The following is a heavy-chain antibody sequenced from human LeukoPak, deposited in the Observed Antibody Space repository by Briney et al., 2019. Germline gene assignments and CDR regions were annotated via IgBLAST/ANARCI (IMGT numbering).Heavy chain of an antibody. CDR3: ARGYSGSYGRFDY. D-gene: IGHD1-26*01. J-gene: IGHJ4*02. CDR2: INHSGST. Sequence: ASETLSLTCAVYGGSFSGYYWSWIRQPPGKGLEWIGEINHSGSTNYNPSLKSRVTISVDTSKNQFSLKLTSVTAADTAVYYCARGYSGSYGRFDYWGQGTLVTVSS. V-gene: IGHV4-34*01. CDR1: GGSFSGYY.